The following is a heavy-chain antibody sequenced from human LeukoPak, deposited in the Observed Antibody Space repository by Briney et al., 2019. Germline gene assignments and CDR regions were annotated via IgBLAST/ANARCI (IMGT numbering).Heavy chain of an antibody. D-gene: IGHD3-22*01. CDR3: ARVRTKGYYYDSSGYDFDI. CDR1: GGTFSSYA. CDR2: INPNSGGT. J-gene: IGHJ3*02. Sequence: SVKVSCKASGGTFSSYAISWVRQAPGQGLEWMGWINPNSGGTNYAQKFQGRVTITADKFTSTAYMELSSLRSEDTAVYYCARVRTKGYYYDSSGYDFDIWGQGTMVTVSS. V-gene: IGHV1-69*10.